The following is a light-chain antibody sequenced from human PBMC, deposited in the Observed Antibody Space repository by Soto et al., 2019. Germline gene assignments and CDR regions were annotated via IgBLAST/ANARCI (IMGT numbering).Light chain of an antibody. Sequence: QSALTQPASVSGSPGQSITISCTGTSSDFGGYNYVSWYQHHPGKAPKPVIYEVSNRPSGVSNRFYGSKSGNTASLTISGLQAEDEAHYYCGSYSSTNTVVFGGGTKLTVL. CDR3: GSYSSTNTVV. CDR2: EVS. V-gene: IGLV2-14*01. J-gene: IGLJ3*02. CDR1: SSDFGGYNY.